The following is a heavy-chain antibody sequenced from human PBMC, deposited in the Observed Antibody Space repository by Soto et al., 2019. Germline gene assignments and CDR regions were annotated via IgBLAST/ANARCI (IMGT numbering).Heavy chain of an antibody. CDR1: GFTFSDYG. J-gene: IGHJ4*02. V-gene: IGHV3-21*01. CDR2: ISSSGVHT. Sequence: GGSLRLSCAASGFTFSDYGMNWVRQAPGKGLQWVSRISSSGVHTDYADSVKGRFTISRDNGKNSMFLQMDSLGAEDTAMYYCARGLGFCSSTRCSPGYYFDDWGPGTLVTVSS. CDR3: ARGLGFCSSTRCSPGYYFDD. D-gene: IGHD2-2*01.